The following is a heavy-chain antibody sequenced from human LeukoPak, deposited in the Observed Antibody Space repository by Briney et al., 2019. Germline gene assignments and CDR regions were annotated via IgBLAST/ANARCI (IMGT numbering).Heavy chain of an antibody. CDR1: GGSISSNNYL. J-gene: IGHJ4*02. CDR3: QSRFLEWLLDY. Sequence: PSETLSLTCTVSGGSISSNNYLWGWIRQPPGKGLEWIGSIYDSGSTYHNPSLKSRVTISVDTSKNQFSLKLNSVTAADTAMYYCQSRFLEWLLDYWGQGTLVTVSS. CDR2: IYDSGST. V-gene: IGHV4-39*01. D-gene: IGHD3-3*01.